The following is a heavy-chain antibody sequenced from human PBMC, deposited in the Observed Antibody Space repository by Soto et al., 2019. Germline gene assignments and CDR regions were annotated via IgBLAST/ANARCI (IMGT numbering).Heavy chain of an antibody. CDR3: ARGRNYYGSGRLGYYYYMDV. CDR1: GGAFSGYY. V-gene: IGHV4-34*01. CDR2: INHSGST. J-gene: IGHJ6*03. D-gene: IGHD3-10*01. Sequence: ASETLSLTCAVYGGAFSGYYWSWIRQPPGKGLEWIGEINHSGSTNYNPSLKSRVTISVDTSKNQFSLKLSSVTAADTAVYYCARGRNYYGSGRLGYYYYMDVWGKGTTVTVSS.